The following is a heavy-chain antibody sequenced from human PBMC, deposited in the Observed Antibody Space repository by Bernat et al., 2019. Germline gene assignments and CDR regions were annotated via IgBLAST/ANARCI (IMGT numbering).Heavy chain of an antibody. D-gene: IGHD4-23*01. V-gene: IGHV3-53*02. CDR2: IYTGGNT. Sequence: EVQLVETGGDLIQPGGSLRLSCAASGFTVNSNYMTWVRQTPGKGLEWVSIIYTGGNTYYADSVKGRFTISRDNSKNTLYLQMNSLRAEDTAVYYCARLITVGPWRFDSWGQGTLVTVSS. CDR3: ARLITVGPWRFDS. CDR1: GFTVNSNY. J-gene: IGHJ4*02.